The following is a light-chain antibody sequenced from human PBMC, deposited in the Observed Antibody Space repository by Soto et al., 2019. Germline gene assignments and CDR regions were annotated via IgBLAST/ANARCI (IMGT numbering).Light chain of an antibody. Sequence: PGERATLSFRTSQSVSNSLSWYQQKPGQAPRLLIYDTSDRVTGIQDRFSGSGSGNDFPLTIRSLQTEDFAVYYCQHRYNSSTFGHGTKVDIK. J-gene: IGKJ3*01. CDR3: QHRYNSST. CDR1: QSVSNS. CDR2: DTS. V-gene: IGKV3-11*01.